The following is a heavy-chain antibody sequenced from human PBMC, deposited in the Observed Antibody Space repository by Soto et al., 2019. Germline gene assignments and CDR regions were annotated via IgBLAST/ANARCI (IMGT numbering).Heavy chain of an antibody. CDR2: VFYNGTT. CDR3: ARLVVVSPVAND. D-gene: IGHD2-15*01. Sequence: XETLSLTCTVSGCSINTNNYYWGWVRQPPGKGLEWIGSVFYNGTTYYSPSLKSRATISLAPSRTQFSLKLESVTAADTAVYFCARLVVVSPVANDWGQGTLVTVSS. CDR1: GCSINTNNYY. J-gene: IGHJ4*02. V-gene: IGHV4-39*01.